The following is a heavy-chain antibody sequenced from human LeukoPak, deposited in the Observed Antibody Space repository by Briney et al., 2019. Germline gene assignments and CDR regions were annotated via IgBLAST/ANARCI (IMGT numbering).Heavy chain of an antibody. CDR3: ARRRAEGRNGGINSFHY. CDR1: GFSFRSFW. V-gene: IGHV3-7*02. Sequence: GGSLRLSCAASGFSFRSFWMSWVRQAPGKGLEWVASIKEDGSDKNYVESVKGRFTISRDNSDNTLYLQIDSLRPEDTAVYYCARRRAEGRNGGINSFHYWGQGTLVTVSS. CDR2: IKEDGSDK. D-gene: IGHD1-1*01. J-gene: IGHJ4*02.